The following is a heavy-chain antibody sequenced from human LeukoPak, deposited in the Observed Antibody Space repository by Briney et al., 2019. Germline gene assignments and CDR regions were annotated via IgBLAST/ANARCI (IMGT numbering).Heavy chain of an antibody. J-gene: IGHJ6*03. Sequence: GGSLRLSCAASGFTFSSYGMHWVRQAPGKGLEWVAFIRYDGSNKYYADSVKGRFTISRDNAKNSLYLQMNSLRAEDTAVYYCARDVTNYYYYMDVWGKGTTVTVSS. CDR2: IRYDGSNK. CDR1: GFTFSSYG. CDR3: ARDVTNYYYYMDV. V-gene: IGHV3-30*02.